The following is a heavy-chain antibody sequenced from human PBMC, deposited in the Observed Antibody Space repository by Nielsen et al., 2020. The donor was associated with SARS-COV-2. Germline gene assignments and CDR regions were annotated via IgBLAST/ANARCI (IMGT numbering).Heavy chain of an antibody. D-gene: IGHD3-3*01. J-gene: IGHJ6*03. CDR2: ISTNGGGT. CDR3: ARVESGYPYYYYYYYMDV. V-gene: IGHV3-53*04. Sequence: WIRQPPGKGPEWVSSISTNGGGTYYADSVKGRFTISRHNSKNTLYLQMNSLRAEDTAVYYCARVESGYPYYYYYYYMDVWGKGTTVTVSS.